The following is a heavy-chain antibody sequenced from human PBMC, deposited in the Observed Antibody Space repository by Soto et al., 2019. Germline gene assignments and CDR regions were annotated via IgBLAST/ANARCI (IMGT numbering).Heavy chain of an antibody. CDR3: ARFGRF. Sequence: SVKLSSKASRVTYKSYSSSWVRQAPGQGLEWMGGIIPIFGTANYAQKFQGRVTITADESTSTAYMELSSLRSEDTAVYYCARFGRFWGQGTLVPVSS. CDR2: IIPIFGTA. CDR1: RVTYKSYS. V-gene: IGHV1-69*13. D-gene: IGHD3-10*01. J-gene: IGHJ4*02.